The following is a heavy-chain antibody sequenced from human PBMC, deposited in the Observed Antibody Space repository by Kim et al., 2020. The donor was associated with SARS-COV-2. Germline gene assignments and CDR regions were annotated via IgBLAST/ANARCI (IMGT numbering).Heavy chain of an antibody. CDR3: SRYPGSSWDNWVDP. Sequence: GGSLRLSCAASGFTFSSYSMNWVRQAPGKGLEWVSSISSSSSYIYYADSVKGRGTITRDNAKNSLYVQMNSRRSEDTAVYCCSRYPGSSWDNWVDPWCQG. CDR1: GFTFSSYS. V-gene: IGHV3-21*01. CDR2: ISSSSSYI. D-gene: IGHD6-13*01. J-gene: IGHJ5*02.